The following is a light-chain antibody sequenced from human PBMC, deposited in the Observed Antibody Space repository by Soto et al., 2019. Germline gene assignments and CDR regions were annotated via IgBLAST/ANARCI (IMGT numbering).Light chain of an antibody. CDR2: GNS. V-gene: IGLV1-40*01. CDR3: QSYDSSLSGYV. Sequence: QSVLTQPPSVSGAPGQRVTISCTGSSSNIGAGYDVHWYQQLPGTAPKLLIYGNSNRPSGVPDRFSGSKSGTSASLAITGLHAEDEADYYCQSYDSSLSGYVFGARTKVTVL. CDR1: SSNIGAGYD. J-gene: IGLJ1*01.